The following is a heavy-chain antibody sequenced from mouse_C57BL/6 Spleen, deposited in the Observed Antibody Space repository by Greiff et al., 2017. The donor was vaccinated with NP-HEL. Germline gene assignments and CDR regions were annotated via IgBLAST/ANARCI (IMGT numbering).Heavy chain of an antibody. Sequence: EVKLVESGPELVKPGASVKISCKASGYSFTGYYMNWVKQSPEKSLEWIGEINPSTGGTTYNQKFKAKATLTVDKSSSTAYMQLKSLTSEDSAVYDCARGITTVVATRYFDVWGTGTTVTVSS. CDR3: ARGITTVVATRYFDV. CDR1: GYSFTGYY. CDR2: INPSTGGT. V-gene: IGHV1-42*01. J-gene: IGHJ1*03. D-gene: IGHD1-1*01.